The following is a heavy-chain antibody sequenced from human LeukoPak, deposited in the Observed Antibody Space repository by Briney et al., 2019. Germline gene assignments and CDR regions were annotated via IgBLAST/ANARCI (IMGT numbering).Heavy chain of an antibody. J-gene: IGHJ5*02. CDR1: GGSISSSSYY. Sequence: SETLSLTCTVSGGSISSSSYYWGWIRQPPGKGLEWIGSIYYSGSTYYNPSLKSRVTISVDTSKNQFSLKLSSVTAADTAVYYCARDNSRYNWNYLKGWFDPWGQGTLVTVSS. CDR2: IYYSGST. CDR3: ARDNSRYNWNYLKGWFDP. V-gene: IGHV4-39*07. D-gene: IGHD1-7*01.